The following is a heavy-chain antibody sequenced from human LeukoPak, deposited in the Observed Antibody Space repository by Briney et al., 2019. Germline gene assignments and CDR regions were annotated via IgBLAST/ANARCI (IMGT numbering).Heavy chain of an antibody. Sequence: GGSLRLSCTASGFTFGDYGMSWFRQAPGKGLEWVANIKQDGSEKYYVDSVKGRFTVSRDNAKNSLYLQMNSLRAEDTAVYYCARDWQTRSGWSNYWGQGTLVTVSS. CDR3: ARDWQTRSGWSNY. V-gene: IGHV3-7*03. CDR1: GFTFGDYG. J-gene: IGHJ4*02. D-gene: IGHD6-19*01. CDR2: IKQDGSEK.